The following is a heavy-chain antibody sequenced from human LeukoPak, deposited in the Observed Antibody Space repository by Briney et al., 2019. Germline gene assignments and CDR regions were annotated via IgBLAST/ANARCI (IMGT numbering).Heavy chain of an antibody. J-gene: IGHJ6*03. CDR1: GGSFSGYY. D-gene: IGHD5-18*01. CDR3: ARVARGYSYGHRYCYYMDV. Sequence: SETLSLTCAVYGGSFSGYYWSWIRQPPGKGLEWIGEINHSGSTNYNPSLKSRVTISVDTSKNQFSLKLSSVTAADTAVYYCARVARGYSYGHRYCYYMDVWGKGTTVTISS. CDR2: INHSGST. V-gene: IGHV4-34*01.